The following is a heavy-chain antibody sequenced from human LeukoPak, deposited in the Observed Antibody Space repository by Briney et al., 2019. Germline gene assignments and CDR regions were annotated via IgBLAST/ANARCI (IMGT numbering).Heavy chain of an antibody. CDR2: INDDGRYK. CDR1: GFTFTSYG. CDR3: AKRITSGGWYFDL. J-gene: IGHJ2*01. V-gene: IGHV3-30*02. Sequence: GGSLRLSCAASGFTFTSYGMFWVRQAPGKGLEWVAAINDDGRYKYYADSVKGRFTISRDNSKNTLYVQMNSLRLEDTAVYHCAKRITSGGWYFDLWGRGTLVTVSS. D-gene: IGHD6-13*01.